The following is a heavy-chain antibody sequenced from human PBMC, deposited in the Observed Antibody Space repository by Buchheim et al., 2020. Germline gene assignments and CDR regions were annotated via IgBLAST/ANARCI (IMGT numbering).Heavy chain of an antibody. CDR1: GFTFTSYA. D-gene: IGHD3-3*01. CDR2: ISGSATTT. CDR3: ARDTIFGARHFDY. V-gene: IGHV3-23*01. Sequence: EVQLLESGGGLIQPGGSLRLSCTASGFTFTSYAMSWVRQAPGKGLEWVSAISGSATTTYYAASVKGRFTVSSDSSRNTLYLQMNSLRAEDTAVYYCARDTIFGARHFDYWGQGTL. J-gene: IGHJ4*02.